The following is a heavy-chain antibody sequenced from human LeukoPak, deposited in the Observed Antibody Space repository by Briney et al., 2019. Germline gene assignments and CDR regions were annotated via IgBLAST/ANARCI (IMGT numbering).Heavy chain of an antibody. V-gene: IGHV3-30*18. CDR3: AKAAPYYYDSTGYYYVGTDTEYFQH. Sequence: GRSLRLSCAASGFTFSGYGMHWVRQAPGKGLEWVAVISYDGSNKYYADSVKGRFTISRDNSKNTLYLQMNSLRAEDTAVYYCAKAAPYYYDSTGYYYVGTDTEYFQHWGQGTLVTVSS. CDR1: GFTFSGYG. D-gene: IGHD3-22*01. CDR2: ISYDGSNK. J-gene: IGHJ1*01.